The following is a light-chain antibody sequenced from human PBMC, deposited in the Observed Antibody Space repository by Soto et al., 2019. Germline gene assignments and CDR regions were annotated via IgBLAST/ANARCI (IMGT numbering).Light chain of an antibody. Sequence: QAVVTQEPSLTVSPGGTVTLTCASSTGAVTSDNYPNWIQQKPGQAPRGLIHSTDKKHSWTPARFSGSLLGGKAALTLSGVQPEEEYDYYCLLYSGRAQVFGGGTKLTVL. CDR1: TGAVTSDNY. V-gene: IGLV7-43*01. J-gene: IGLJ2*01. CDR2: STD. CDR3: LLYSGRAQV.